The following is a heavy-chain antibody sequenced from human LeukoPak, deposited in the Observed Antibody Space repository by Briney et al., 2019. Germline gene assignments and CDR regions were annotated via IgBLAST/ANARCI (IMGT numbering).Heavy chain of an antibody. CDR2: ISVSGDST. CDR3: AKAPITVAGRFDP. Sequence: GGSLRLSCAASGFTFSSYSMNWVRQAPGKGLEWVSTISVSGDSTYYADSVKDRFTISRDNSKNTLYLQMNDLRAEDTAVYYCAKAPITVAGRFDPWGQGTLVTVSS. D-gene: IGHD6-19*01. J-gene: IGHJ5*02. V-gene: IGHV3-23*01. CDR1: GFTFSSYS.